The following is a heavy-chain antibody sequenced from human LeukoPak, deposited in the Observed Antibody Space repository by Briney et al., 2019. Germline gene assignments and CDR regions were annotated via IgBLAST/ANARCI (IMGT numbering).Heavy chain of an antibody. J-gene: IGHJ5*02. CDR1: GGSISSYY. D-gene: IGHD6-19*01. CDR3: ARTTPIAVAGIVGTSWFDP. CDR2: IYYSGST. V-gene: IGHV4-59*01. Sequence: SETLSLTRTVSGGSISSYYWSWIRQPPGKGLEWIGYIYYSGSTNYNPSLKSRVTISVDTSKNQFSLKLSSVTAADTAVYYCARTTPIAVAGIVGTSWFDPRGQGTLVTVSS.